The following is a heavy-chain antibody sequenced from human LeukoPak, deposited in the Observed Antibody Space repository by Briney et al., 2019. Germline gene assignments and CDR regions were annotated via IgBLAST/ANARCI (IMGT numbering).Heavy chain of an antibody. CDR2: INHSGST. Sequence: SETLSLTCAVYGGSFSGYYWSWIRQPPGKGLEWIGEINHSGSTNYNPSLKSRVTISVDTSKNQFSLKLSSVTAADTAVYYCARGQSNYYYYYIDVWGKGTTVTVSS. CDR3: ARGQSNYYYYYIDV. V-gene: IGHV4-34*01. CDR1: GGSFSGYY. J-gene: IGHJ6*03.